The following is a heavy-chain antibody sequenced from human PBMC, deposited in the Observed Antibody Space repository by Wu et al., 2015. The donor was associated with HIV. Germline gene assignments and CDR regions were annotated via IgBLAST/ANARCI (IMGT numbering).Heavy chain of an antibody. CDR3: ARDTGMASTLSTIDY. Sequence: QVQLVQSGAEVKKPGASVKVSCKASGYTFNSYGISWVRQAPGQGLEWMGWISGYNGDTKHVQKLQGRVTMTTDTSTSTTYMELKNVRSDDTAVYYCARDTGMASTLSTIDYWGQGTLVTVSS. V-gene: IGHV1-18*01. D-gene: IGHD5-24*01. CDR2: ISGYNGDT. CDR1: GYTFNSYG. J-gene: IGHJ4*02.